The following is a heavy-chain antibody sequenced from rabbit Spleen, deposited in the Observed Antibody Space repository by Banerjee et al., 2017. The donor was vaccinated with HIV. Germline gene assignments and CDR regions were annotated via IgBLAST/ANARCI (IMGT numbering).Heavy chain of an antibody. V-gene: IGHV1S45*01. J-gene: IGHJ6*01. CDR3: ARDTSASAGYWMDRLNL. CDR1: GFSFSVSYY. CDR2: INAATAKP. Sequence: QEQLEESGGDLVKPEGSLTLTCTASGFSFSVSYYMCWVRQAPGKGLEWIACINAATAKPVYATWAKGRFTISRTSSTTVTLQMTSLTAADTATYFCARDTSASAGYWMDRLNLWGPGTLVTVS. D-gene: IGHD1-1*01.